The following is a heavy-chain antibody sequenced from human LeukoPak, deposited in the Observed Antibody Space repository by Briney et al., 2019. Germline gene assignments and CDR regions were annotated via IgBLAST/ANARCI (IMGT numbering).Heavy chain of an antibody. J-gene: IGHJ4*02. Sequence: ASVKVSCKASGYTFTSYAMHWVRQAPGPRLEWMGWINAGNGNTKYSQKFQGRVTITRDTSASTAYMELSSLRSEDTAVYYCARGSVVVAASFAFDFWGQGTLVTVSS. CDR3: ARGSVVVAASFAFDF. CDR2: INAGNGNT. D-gene: IGHD2-15*01. V-gene: IGHV1-3*01. CDR1: GYTFTSYA.